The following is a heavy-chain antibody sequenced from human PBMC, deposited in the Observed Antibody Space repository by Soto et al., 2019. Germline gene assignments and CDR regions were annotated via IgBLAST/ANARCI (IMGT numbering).Heavy chain of an antibody. CDR2: ISAYNGNT. CDR1: GYTFTNYG. Sequence: QVQLVQSGAEVKKPGASVKVSCKASGYTFTNYGISWVRQAPGQGLEWMGWISAYNGNTNYAQNLQGRVTMTTDTSTTTAYMELRSLRSDDTAVYHCARDYEIVVVVAATPPLFWGQGTLVTVSS. V-gene: IGHV1-18*01. D-gene: IGHD2-15*01. J-gene: IGHJ4*02. CDR3: ARDYEIVVVVAATPPLF.